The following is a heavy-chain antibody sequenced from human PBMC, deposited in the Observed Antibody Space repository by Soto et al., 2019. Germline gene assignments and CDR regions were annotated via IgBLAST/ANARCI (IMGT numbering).Heavy chain of an antibody. Sequence: GGSLRLSCAASGFTFSSHAMSWVRQAPGKGLEWVSGISSGAENTYFADSVKGRFTISRDNSKNTLYLQMNSLRTEDTAVYYCAKMPGWYNNFDYWGQGTLVTVSS. CDR2: ISSGAENT. CDR3: AKMPGWYNNFDY. V-gene: IGHV3-23*01. CDR1: GFTFSSHA. J-gene: IGHJ4*02. D-gene: IGHD1-1*01.